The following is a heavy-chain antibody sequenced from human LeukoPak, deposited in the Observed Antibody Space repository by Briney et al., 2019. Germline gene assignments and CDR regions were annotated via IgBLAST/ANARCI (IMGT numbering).Heavy chain of an antibody. CDR1: GFTFSSYG. CDR3: AKDLSSSGSYSSVDY. CDR2: IQYDGTNR. J-gene: IGHJ4*02. D-gene: IGHD1-26*01. V-gene: IGHV3-30*02. Sequence: GGSLRLSCAASGFTFSSYGMHWVRQAPGKGLEWVAFIQYDGTNRYYADSVKGRFTISRDNSKNALYLQMNSLRAEDTAVYYCAKDLSSSGSYSSVDYWGQGTLVTVSS.